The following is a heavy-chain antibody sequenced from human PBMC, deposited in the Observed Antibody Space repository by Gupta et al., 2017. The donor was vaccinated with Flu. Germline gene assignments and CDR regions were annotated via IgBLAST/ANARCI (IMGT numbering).Heavy chain of an antibody. CDR1: GGSISSGGYY. V-gene: IGHV4-31*03. D-gene: IGHD3-22*01. J-gene: IGHJ4*02. Sequence: QVQLQESGPGLVKPSQTLSLTCTVSGGSISSGGYYWSWIRQHPGKGLEWIGYIYYSGSTYYNPSLKSRVTISVDTSKNQFSLKLSSVTAADTAVYYCARARPSRPRDPMIVDFDYWGQGTLVTVSS. CDR3: ARARPSRPRDPMIVDFDY. CDR2: IYYSGST.